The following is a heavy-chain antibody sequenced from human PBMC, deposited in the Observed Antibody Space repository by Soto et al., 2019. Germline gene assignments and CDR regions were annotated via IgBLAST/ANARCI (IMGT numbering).Heavy chain of an antibody. CDR1: GGTFSSYA. CDR3: ARDPRWTDSYYYYGMDV. D-gene: IGHD2-15*01. V-gene: IGHV1-69*13. J-gene: IGHJ6*02. Sequence: SVKVSCKASGGTFSSYAISWVRQAPGQGLEWMGGIIPIFGTANYAQKFQGRVTITADESTSTAYMELSSLRSEDTAVYYCARDPRWTDSYYYYGMDVWGQGTTVTVSS. CDR2: IIPIFGTA.